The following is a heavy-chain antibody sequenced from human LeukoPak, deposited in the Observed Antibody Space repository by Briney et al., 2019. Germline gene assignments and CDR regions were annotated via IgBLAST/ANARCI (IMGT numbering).Heavy chain of an antibody. Sequence: HAGGSLRLSCAASGFTFSSYAMHWVRQAPVKGLEWVAVISYDGGNKYYADSVKGRFTISRDNSKNTLYLQMNSLRAEDTAVYYCARVGRGDYYDSSGYPDYWGQGTLVTVSS. V-gene: IGHV3-30-3*01. CDR2: ISYDGGNK. CDR3: ARVGRGDYYDSSGYPDY. D-gene: IGHD3-22*01. CDR1: GFTFSSYA. J-gene: IGHJ4*02.